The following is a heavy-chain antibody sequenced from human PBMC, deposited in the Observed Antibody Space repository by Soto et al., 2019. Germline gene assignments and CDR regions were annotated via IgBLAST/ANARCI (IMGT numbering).Heavy chain of an antibody. V-gene: IGHV1-69*01. CDR3: ARQNRDTPMVPFDV. Sequence: QVQLVQSGAEVKKPGSSVKVSCLASRGPFNRYAINWGRQAPGHGLEGLGALVPQFGTPNYAQKFQDRVTIVADESTNTTSMELRGLTSDDTAVYYCARQNRDTPMVPFDVWGQGTLVTVSS. J-gene: IGHJ4*02. CDR1: RGPFNRYA. CDR2: LVPQFGTP. D-gene: IGHD5-18*01.